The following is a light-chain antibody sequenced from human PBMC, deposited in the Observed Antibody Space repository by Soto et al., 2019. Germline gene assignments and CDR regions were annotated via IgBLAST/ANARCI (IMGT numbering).Light chain of an antibody. Sequence: EIVLTQSPGSLSLSPGERATLSCRASQSLSSSYLAWYQQKPGQAPRLLISGASSRATGIPDRFSGSGSGKDFTLTISRLEPEDFAVYHCQQFHISPYAFGQGTKLEIK. CDR1: QSLSSSY. J-gene: IGKJ2*01. V-gene: IGKV3-20*01. CDR2: GAS. CDR3: QQFHISPYA.